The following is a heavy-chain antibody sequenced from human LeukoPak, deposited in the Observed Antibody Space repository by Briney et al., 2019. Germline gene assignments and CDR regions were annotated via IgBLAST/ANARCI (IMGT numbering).Heavy chain of an antibody. V-gene: IGHV4-39*07. Sequence: SETLSLTCTVSGGSISSSSYYWGWIRQPPGKGLEWIGSIYYNGNTYFNPSLKSRVTISVDTSKNQFSLKLRSVTAADTAVYYCARDADGMDVWGQGTTVTVSS. CDR3: ARDADGMDV. CDR1: GGSISSSSYY. J-gene: IGHJ6*02. CDR2: IYYNGNT.